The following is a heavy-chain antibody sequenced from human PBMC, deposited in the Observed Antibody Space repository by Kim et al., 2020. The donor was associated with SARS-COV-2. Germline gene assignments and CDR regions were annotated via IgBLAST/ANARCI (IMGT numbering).Heavy chain of an antibody. V-gene: IGHV4-39*07. J-gene: IGHJ4*02. CDR3: ARVGVGATLDY. D-gene: IGHD1-26*01. CDR2: T. Sequence: TYYTPSLKSRVTISVDTSKNQFSLKLSSVTAADTAVYYCARVGVGATLDYWGQGTLVTVSS.